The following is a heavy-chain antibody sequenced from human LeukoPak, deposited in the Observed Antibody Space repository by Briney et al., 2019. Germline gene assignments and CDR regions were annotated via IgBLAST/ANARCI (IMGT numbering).Heavy chain of an antibody. J-gene: IGHJ3*02. Sequence: GGSLRLSCAASGFTFSSYTMNWVRQAPGEGLEWVSSISSCSGYSNYADSLKGRFTISRDNAKNSLYLQMNSLRAEDTAVYYCARYFSQMTTNSDAFDIWGQGTMVTVSS. CDR3: ARYFSQMTTNSDAFDI. CDR1: GFTFSSYT. D-gene: IGHD5-24*01. V-gene: IGHV3-21*01. CDR2: ISSCSGYS.